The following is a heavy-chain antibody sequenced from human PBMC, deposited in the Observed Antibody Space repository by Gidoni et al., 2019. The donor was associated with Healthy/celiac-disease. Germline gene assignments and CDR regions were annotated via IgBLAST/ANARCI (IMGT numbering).Heavy chain of an antibody. D-gene: IGHD3-3*01. CDR3: AFGGYDFWSGYYRYYGMDV. V-gene: IGHV1-69*01. CDR2: IIPLFGTA. Sequence: QVQLVQSGAEVKKPGSSVKVSCKASGGTFSSYAISWVRQAPGQGLEWMGGIIPLFGTANYAQKFQGRVTITADESTSTAYMELSSLRSEDTAVYYCAFGGYDFWSGYYRYYGMDVWGQGTTVTVSS. CDR1: GGTFSSYA. J-gene: IGHJ6*02.